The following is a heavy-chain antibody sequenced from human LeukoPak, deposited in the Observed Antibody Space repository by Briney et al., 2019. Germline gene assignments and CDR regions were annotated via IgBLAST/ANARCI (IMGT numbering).Heavy chain of an antibody. CDR3: ARDGVAGGFDY. D-gene: IGHD6-19*01. Sequence: SETLSLTCTVSGGSIGSYYWNWIRQAPGKGLEWIGYIHYSGSTHHNTSLKSRVTISVDTSMNQYSLKLSSVTAADTAVYYCARDGVAGGFDYWGQGTLVTVSS. CDR2: IHYSGST. CDR1: GGSIGSYY. V-gene: IGHV4-59*01. J-gene: IGHJ4*02.